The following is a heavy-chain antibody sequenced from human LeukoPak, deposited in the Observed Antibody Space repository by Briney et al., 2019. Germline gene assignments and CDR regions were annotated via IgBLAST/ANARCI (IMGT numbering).Heavy chain of an antibody. CDR1: GGSISSYY. J-gene: IGHJ4*02. Sequence: SETLSLTCTVSGGSISSYYWSWIRQPAGKGLEWIGRIYTSGSTNYNPSLKSRVTMSVDTSKNQFSLKLSSVTAADTAVYYCAKGGSPTTPFDYWGQGTLVTVSS. CDR2: IYTSGST. V-gene: IGHV4-4*07. D-gene: IGHD1-26*01. CDR3: AKGGSPTTPFDY.